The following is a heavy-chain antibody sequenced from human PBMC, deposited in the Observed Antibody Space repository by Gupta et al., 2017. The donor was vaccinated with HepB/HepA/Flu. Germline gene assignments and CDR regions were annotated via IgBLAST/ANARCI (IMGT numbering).Heavy chain of an antibody. D-gene: IGHD2/OR15-2a*01. Sequence: EVQLVESGGDLVEPGRSLRLSCTASGFNLGDYAVSWFRQAPGKGLEWVSFIRKKPYGETTEYAASVKGRFVVSRDDSKSVAFLQMNSLKTEDTAVYYCARRRFYVIDLWGQGTLVTVSS. CDR2: IRKKPYGETT. CDR3: ARRRFYVIDL. J-gene: IGHJ5*02. CDR1: GFNLGDYA. V-gene: IGHV3-49*03.